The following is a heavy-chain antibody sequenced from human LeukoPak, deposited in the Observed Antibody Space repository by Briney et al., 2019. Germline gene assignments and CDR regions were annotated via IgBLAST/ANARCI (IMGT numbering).Heavy chain of an antibody. CDR3: ASLYGSGSYYPYYFDY. V-gene: IGHV5-51*01. CDR2: IYPGDSDT. Sequence: GESLKISCKGSGYSFSSSWIGWWRQMPGKGLEWMGIIYPGDSDTRYSPSFQGQVTISADKSISTAYLQWSSLKASDTAMYYCASLYGSGSYYPYYFDYWGQGTLVTVSS. D-gene: IGHD3-10*01. J-gene: IGHJ4*02. CDR1: GYSFSSSW.